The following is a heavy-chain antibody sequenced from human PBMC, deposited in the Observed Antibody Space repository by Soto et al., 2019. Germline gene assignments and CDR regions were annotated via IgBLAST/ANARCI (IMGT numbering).Heavy chain of an antibody. CDR1: GGSISSGGYY. CDR3: ARGQAVGLSY. CDR2: IYYSGST. V-gene: IGHV4-31*03. D-gene: IGHD6-19*01. Sequence: SETLSLTCTVSGGSISSGGYYWSWIRQHPGKGLEWIGYIYYSGSTYYNPSLKSRVTISVDTSKNQFSLKLSSVTAADTAVYYCARGQAVGLSYWGQGTQVTVSS. J-gene: IGHJ4*02.